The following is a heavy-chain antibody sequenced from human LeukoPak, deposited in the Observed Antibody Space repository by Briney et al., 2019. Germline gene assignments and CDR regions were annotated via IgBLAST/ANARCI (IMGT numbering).Heavy chain of an antibody. CDR1: GGTFSSYA. D-gene: IGHD3-22*01. CDR2: IIPIFGTA. Sequence: SVKVSCKASGGTFSSYAISWVRQAPGQGLEWMGGIIPIFGTANYAQKFQGRVTITTDESTSTAYMELSSLRSEDTAVYYCARGDYYDSSGFRYAFDIWGQGTMVTVSS. CDR3: ARGDYYDSSGFRYAFDI. J-gene: IGHJ3*02. V-gene: IGHV1-69*05.